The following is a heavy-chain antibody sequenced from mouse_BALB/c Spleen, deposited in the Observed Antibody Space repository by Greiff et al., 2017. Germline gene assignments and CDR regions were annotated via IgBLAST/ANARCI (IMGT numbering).Heavy chain of an antibody. CDR1: GFTFSSYA. CDR2: ISSGGST. CDR3: ARGYGNYVLDY. V-gene: IGHV5-6-5*01. Sequence: DVQLVESGGGLVKPGGSLKLSCAASGFTFSSYAMSWVRQTPEKRLEWVASISSGGSTYYPDSVKGRFTISRDNARNILYLQMSSLRSEDTAMYYCARGYGNYVLDYWGQGTTLTVSS. D-gene: IGHD2-10*02. J-gene: IGHJ2*01.